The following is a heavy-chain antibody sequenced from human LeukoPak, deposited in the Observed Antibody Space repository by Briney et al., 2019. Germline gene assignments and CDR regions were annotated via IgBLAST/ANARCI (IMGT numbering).Heavy chain of an antibody. J-gene: IGHJ3*02. Sequence: ASVTVSFKASGGTFSSYAISWVRQAPGQGLEWMGGIIPIFGTANYAQKFQGRVTITTDESTSTAYMELRSLRSDDTAAYYCARAQSAEDAFDIWGQGTMVTVSS. CDR3: ARAQSAEDAFDI. CDR2: IIPIFGTA. V-gene: IGHV1-69*05. CDR1: GGTFSSYA.